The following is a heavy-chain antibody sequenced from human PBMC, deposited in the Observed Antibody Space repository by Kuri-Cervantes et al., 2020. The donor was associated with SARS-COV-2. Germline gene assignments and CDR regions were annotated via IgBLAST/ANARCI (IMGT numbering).Heavy chain of an antibody. Sequence: GESLKISCAASGFTFDNYCMGWVRQAPGKGLQWVSGISGRGGSTYSADSVKGRFTISRDNSKNTLFLQMSSLRAEDTAVYYCAKDPRSSGWYDYWGQGTLVTVSS. J-gene: IGHJ4*02. D-gene: IGHD6-19*01. CDR1: GFTFDNYC. CDR3: AKDPRSSGWYDY. CDR2: ISGRGGST. V-gene: IGHV3-23*01.